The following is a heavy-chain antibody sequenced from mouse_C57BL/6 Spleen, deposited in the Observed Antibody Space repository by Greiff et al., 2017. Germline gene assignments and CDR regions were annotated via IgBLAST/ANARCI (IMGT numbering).Heavy chain of an antibody. Sequence: EVKLMESGGGLVKPGGSLKLSCAASGFTFSSYAMSWVRQTPEKRLEWVATISDGGSYTYYPDNVKGRFTISRDNAKNNLYLQMSHLKSEDTAMYYCARGYGSLYWYFDVWGTGTTVTVSS. CDR2: ISDGGSYT. V-gene: IGHV5-4*03. D-gene: IGHD1-1*01. J-gene: IGHJ1*03. CDR3: ARGYGSLYWYFDV. CDR1: GFTFSSYA.